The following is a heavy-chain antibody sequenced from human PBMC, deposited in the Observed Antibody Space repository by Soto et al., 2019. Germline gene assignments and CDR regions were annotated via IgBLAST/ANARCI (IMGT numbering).Heavy chain of an antibody. CDR1: GGSISFYH. V-gene: IGHV4-59*12. CDR2: IYYSGST. Sequence: PSETLSLTCTVSGGSISFYHWSWIRQPPGKGLEWIGYIYYSGSTNYNPSLKSRVTISADTSKNQVSLRLTSVTAADTAVYYCARDWLGCSGDSCHPGSPGYYYYGMDVWGQGTTVTVSS. D-gene: IGHD2-15*01. CDR3: ARDWLGCSGDSCHPGSPGYYYYGMDV. J-gene: IGHJ6*02.